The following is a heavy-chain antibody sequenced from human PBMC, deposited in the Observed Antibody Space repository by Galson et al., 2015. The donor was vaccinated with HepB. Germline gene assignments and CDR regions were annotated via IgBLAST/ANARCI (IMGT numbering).Heavy chain of an antibody. CDR3: AREDGDTGMLKSYYFYYGMDV. CDR2: ISYDGSDK. CDR1: GFTFSNYA. J-gene: IGHJ6*02. D-gene: IGHD5-18*01. Sequence: SLRLSCAASGFTFSNYAIHWVRQAPGKGLEWVAVISYDGSDKYYADSVRGRFIISRDNSENTLYLQMNSLRADDTAVYYCAREDGDTGMLKSYYFYYGMDVWGQGTTVTVSS. V-gene: IGHV3-30*04.